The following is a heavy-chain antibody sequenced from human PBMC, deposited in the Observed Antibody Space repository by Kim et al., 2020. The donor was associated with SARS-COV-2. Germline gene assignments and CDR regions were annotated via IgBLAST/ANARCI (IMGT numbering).Heavy chain of an antibody. D-gene: IGHD1-26*01. CDR1: GVSISTNYHY. V-gene: IGHV4-39*07. Sequence: SETRSRTCSVSGVSISTNYHYWGWVRQPPGKGLEWIGSVYNSGTTYYNPSLKSRVTISGDTSKNQFSLNMRSVTAADTAVYYCACNVGSTPDYYFDYWGRGALVTVSS. CDR2: VYNSGTT. CDR3: ACNVGSTPDYYFDY. J-gene: IGHJ4*02.